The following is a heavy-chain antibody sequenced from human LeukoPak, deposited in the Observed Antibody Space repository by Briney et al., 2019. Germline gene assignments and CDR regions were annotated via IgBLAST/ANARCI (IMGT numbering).Heavy chain of an antibody. CDR1: GFTFSSYS. V-gene: IGHV3-21*01. CDR3: AKDGVGATSLDC. Sequence: GGSLRLSCAASGFTFSSYSMTWVRQAPGKGLEWVSSMSSGSRYIYYADSVRGRFTISRDNAKNSLYLLMNSLRAEDTAVYYCAKDGVGATSLDCWGQGTLVTVSS. CDR2: MSSGSRYI. D-gene: IGHD1-26*01. J-gene: IGHJ4*02.